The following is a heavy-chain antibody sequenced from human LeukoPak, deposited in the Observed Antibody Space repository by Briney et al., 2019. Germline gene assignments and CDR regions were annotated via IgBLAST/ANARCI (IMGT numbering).Heavy chain of an antibody. CDR1: GYSISTGYY. CDR3: ARVTGYVMEDYFDY. D-gene: IGHD6-13*01. Sequence: KPSETLSLTCTVSGYSISTGYYWDWIRQPPGKGLEWIGTFYHGGSTYYNPSLKSRVTISVDTSKNQFSLRLSSVTAADTAVYYCARVTGYVMEDYFDYWGQGTLVTVSS. CDR2: FYHGGST. J-gene: IGHJ4*02. V-gene: IGHV4-38-2*02.